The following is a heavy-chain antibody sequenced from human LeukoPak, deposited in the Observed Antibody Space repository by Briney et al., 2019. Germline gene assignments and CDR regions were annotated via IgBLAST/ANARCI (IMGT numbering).Heavy chain of an antibody. J-gene: IGHJ4*02. CDR1: GFTFSSYA. Sequence: PGGSLRLSCAASGFTFSSYAMHWVRQAPGKGLKWVAVISYDGSNKYYADSVKGRFTISRDNSKNTLYLQMNSLRAEDTAVYYCARDYGDSFDYWGQGTLVTVSS. CDR2: ISYDGSNK. D-gene: IGHD4-17*01. V-gene: IGHV3-30*04. CDR3: ARDYGDSFDY.